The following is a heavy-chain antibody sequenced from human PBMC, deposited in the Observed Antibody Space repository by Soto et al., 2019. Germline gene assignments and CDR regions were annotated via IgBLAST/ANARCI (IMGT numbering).Heavy chain of an antibody. CDR1: GASIRSTDYY. Sequence: PSETLSLTCTVSGASIRSTDYYWSWIRQAPGKGLEWIGYVYYTGSTYYNPSLMSRLTISVDTSKNQFSLKLTSATAAGTAVYYCVKNDRQRPVAPHWFDSWGQGTQVTVSS. CDR2: VYYTGST. CDR3: VKNDRQRPVAPHWFDS. D-gene: IGHD2-2*01. J-gene: IGHJ5*02. V-gene: IGHV4-30-4*01.